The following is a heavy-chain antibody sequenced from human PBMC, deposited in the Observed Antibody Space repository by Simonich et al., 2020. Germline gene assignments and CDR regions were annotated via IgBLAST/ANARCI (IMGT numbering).Heavy chain of an antibody. V-gene: IGHV4-59*01. Sequence: GPGLVKPSETLSLNCTVSGGSISSYYWSWIRQTPGKGLAWIGYIYYSGSTNNNPSLKSRVTISVDTSKNQFSRKLSSVTAADTAVYYCAREDSDAFDIWGQGTMVTVSS. CDR2: IYYSGST. J-gene: IGHJ3*02. CDR3: AREDSDAFDI. CDR1: GGSISSYY.